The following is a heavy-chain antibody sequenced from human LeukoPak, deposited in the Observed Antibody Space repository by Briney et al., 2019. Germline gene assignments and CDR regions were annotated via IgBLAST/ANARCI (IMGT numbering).Heavy chain of an antibody. CDR3: ARRWNYGRNYYIDV. J-gene: IGHJ6*03. CDR1: GGSFSNYY. D-gene: IGHD1-7*01. V-gene: IGHV4-34*01. CDR2: INDNGRA. Sequence: PSETLSLTCAVYGGSFSNYYWSWIRHTPGKGLEWLGEINDNGRANYNPSPMSRVTVSVDTSKSQFSLRLTSVTATDTAVYYCARRWNYGRNYYIDVWGKGATVSVSS.